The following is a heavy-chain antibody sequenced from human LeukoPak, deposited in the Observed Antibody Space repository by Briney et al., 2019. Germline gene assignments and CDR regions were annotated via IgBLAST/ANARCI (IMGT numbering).Heavy chain of an antibody. CDR3: AKDPGRFTIFGVVSYYFDY. D-gene: IGHD3-3*01. Sequence: PGGSLRLSCAASGFTSSSYGMHWVRQAPGKGLEWVAFIRYDGSNKYYADSVKGRFTISRDNSKNTLYLQMNSLRAEDTAVYYCAKDPGRFTIFGVVSYYFDYWGQGSLVTVSS. V-gene: IGHV3-30*02. CDR1: GFTSSSYG. CDR2: IRYDGSNK. J-gene: IGHJ4*02.